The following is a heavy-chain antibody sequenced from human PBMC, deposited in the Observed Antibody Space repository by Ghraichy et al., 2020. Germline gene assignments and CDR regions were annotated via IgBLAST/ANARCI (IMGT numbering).Heavy chain of an antibody. V-gene: IGHV1-24*01. CDR2: FDPEDGEI. J-gene: IGHJ4*02. CDR1: GYTLTELS. Sequence: ASVKVSCKVSGYTLTELSMHWVRQAPGKGLEWMGGFDPEDGEIIYAQKFQGRVTMTEDTSTDTAYMELSSLRSEDTAVYYCARGRVDTAMVPPMGFDYWGQGTLVTVSS. D-gene: IGHD5-18*01. CDR3: ARGRVDTAMVPPMGFDY.